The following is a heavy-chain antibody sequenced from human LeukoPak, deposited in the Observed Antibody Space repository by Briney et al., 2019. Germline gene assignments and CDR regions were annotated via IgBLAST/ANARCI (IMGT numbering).Heavy chain of an antibody. CDR2: VRNSGDDT. J-gene: IGHJ4*02. CDR3: AKDVWDY. Sequence: GGSLRLSCAAPGFTFSDNVMNWVGKAPGKGLEWVSAVRNSGDDTYYADSVKGRFTISRDNSKNTLYLQMNSLRAEDTAVYYCAKDVWDYWGQGTLVTVSP. V-gene: IGHV3-23*01. D-gene: IGHD5/OR15-5a*01. CDR1: GFTFSDNV.